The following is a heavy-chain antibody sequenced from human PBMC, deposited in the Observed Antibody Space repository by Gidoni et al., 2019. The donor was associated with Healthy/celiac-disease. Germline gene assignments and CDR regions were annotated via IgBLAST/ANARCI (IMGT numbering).Heavy chain of an antibody. Sequence: QVQLQQWGAGLLKPSETLSPTCAVYGGSFSGYYWSWIRQPPGKGLEWIGEINHSGSTNYNPSLKSRVTISVDTSKNQFSLKLSSVTAADTAVYYYARLLGYSSGWLRSRFDPWGQGTLVTVSS. D-gene: IGHD6-19*01. J-gene: IGHJ5*02. CDR1: GGSFSGYY. CDR3: ARLLGYSSGWLRSRFDP. V-gene: IGHV4-34*01. CDR2: INHSGST.